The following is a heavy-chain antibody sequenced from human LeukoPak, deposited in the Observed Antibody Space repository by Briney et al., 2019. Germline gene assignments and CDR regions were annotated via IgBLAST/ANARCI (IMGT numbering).Heavy chain of an antibody. Sequence: GGSLRLSCAASGFTFSSYWMSWVRQAPGRGLEWVANIKQDGSEKYYVDSVKGRFTISRDNAKNSLYLQMNSLRAEDTAVYYCASGITIFGVVSHFDYWGQGTLVTVSS. CDR3: ASGITIFGVVSHFDY. CDR1: GFTFSSYW. J-gene: IGHJ4*02. D-gene: IGHD3-3*01. CDR2: IKQDGSEK. V-gene: IGHV3-7*01.